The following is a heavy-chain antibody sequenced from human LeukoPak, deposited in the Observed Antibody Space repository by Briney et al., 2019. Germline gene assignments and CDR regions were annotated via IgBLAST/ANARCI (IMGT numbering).Heavy chain of an antibody. D-gene: IGHD5-24*01. CDR1: GYTLTELS. CDR2: FDPEDGET. CDR3: ATSPSTYNLPKFADY. Sequence: ASVKVSCKVSGYTLTELSMHWVRQAPGKGLEWMGGFDPEDGETIYAQKFQGRVTMTEDTSTDTAYMELSSLRSEDTAVYYCATSPSTYNLPKFADYWGQGTLVTVPS. J-gene: IGHJ4*02. V-gene: IGHV1-24*01.